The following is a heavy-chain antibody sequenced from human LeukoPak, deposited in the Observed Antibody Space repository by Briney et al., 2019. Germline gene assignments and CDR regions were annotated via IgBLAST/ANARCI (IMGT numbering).Heavy chain of an antibody. J-gene: IGHJ6*03. D-gene: IGHD2-21*01. CDR1: GYSFTSYW. CDR2: IYPGDSDT. Sequence: GESLKISCKGSGYSFTSYWIGWVRQMPGKGLEWMGIIYPGDSDTRYNPSFQGQVTISADKSISTAYLQWSSLKASDTAMYYCARHPIVSVRTNYYYMDVWGKGTTVTVSS. V-gene: IGHV5-51*01. CDR3: ARHPIVSVRTNYYYMDV.